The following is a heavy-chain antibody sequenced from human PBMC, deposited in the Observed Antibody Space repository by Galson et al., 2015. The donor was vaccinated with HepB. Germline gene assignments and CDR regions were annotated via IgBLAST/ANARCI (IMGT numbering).Heavy chain of an antibody. CDR3: ARGLPAAATNYYYYGMDV. Sequence: SVKVSCKASGYTFTSYGISWVRQAPGQGLEWMGWISAYNGNTNYAQKLQGRVTMTTDTSTSTAYMELRSLRSDDTAVYYCARGLPAAATNYYYYGMDVWGQGTTVTVSS. CDR2: ISAYNGNT. CDR1: GYTFTSYG. V-gene: IGHV1-18*01. J-gene: IGHJ6*02. D-gene: IGHD2-2*01.